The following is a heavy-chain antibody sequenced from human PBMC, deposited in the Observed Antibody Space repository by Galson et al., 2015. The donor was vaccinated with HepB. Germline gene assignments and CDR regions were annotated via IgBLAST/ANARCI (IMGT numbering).Heavy chain of an antibody. D-gene: IGHD4-23*01. V-gene: IGHV3-30*18. CDR3: AEVVYRGYYSYYYGMDV. J-gene: IGHJ6*02. CDR2: ISYDGSNK. CDR1: GFTFSSYG. Sequence: SLRLSCAASGFTFSSYGMHWVRQAPGKGLEWVAVISYDGSNKYYADSVKGRFTISRDNSKNTLYLQMNSLRAEDTAVYYCAEVVYRGYYSYYYGMDVWGQGTTVTVSS.